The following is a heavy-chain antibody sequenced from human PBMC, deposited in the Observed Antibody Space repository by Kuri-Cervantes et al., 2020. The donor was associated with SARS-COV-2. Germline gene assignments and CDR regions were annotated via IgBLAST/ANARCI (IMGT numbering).Heavy chain of an antibody. CDR3: ARDAPSRRGGY. Sequence: GESLKISCAASGFTVSSNYMSWVRQAPGKGLEWVSVIYSGGSTYYADSVKGRFTISRDNSKNTLYLQMNSLRAEDTAVYYCARDAPSRRGGYWGQGTLVTDSS. CDR2: IYSGGST. CDR1: GFTVSSNY. D-gene: IGHD2-2*01. J-gene: IGHJ4*02. V-gene: IGHV3-66*02.